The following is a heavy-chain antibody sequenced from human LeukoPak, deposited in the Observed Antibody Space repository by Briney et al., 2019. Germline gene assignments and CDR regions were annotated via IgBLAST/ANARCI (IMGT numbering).Heavy chain of an antibody. CDR3: ARGQIFETMDV. D-gene: IGHD3-3*01. CDR1: GYTFTNYY. J-gene: IGHJ6*02. V-gene: IGHV1-46*01. Sequence: GASVKVSCKASGYTFTNYYMHWVRQAPGQGLEWMGVIHPSGGATRYAQKFQGRVTMTWDTSTSTVYIQLSSLRSEDAAVYYCARGQIFETMDVWGQGTTVTVS. CDR2: IHPSGGAT.